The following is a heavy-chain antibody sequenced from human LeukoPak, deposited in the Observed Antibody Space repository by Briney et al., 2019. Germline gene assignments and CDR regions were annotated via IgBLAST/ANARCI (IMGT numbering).Heavy chain of an antibody. J-gene: IGHJ4*02. CDR3: ARTGGYYLDYFDY. V-gene: IGHV4-59*01. CDR2: IYYSGST. CDR1: GGSISSYY. D-gene: IGHD3-22*01. Sequence: SETLSLTCTVSGGSISSYYWSWIRQPPGKGPEWIGYIYYSGSTNYNPSLKSRVTISVDTSKNQFSLKLSSVTAADTAVYYCARTGGYYLDYFDYWGQGTLVTVSS.